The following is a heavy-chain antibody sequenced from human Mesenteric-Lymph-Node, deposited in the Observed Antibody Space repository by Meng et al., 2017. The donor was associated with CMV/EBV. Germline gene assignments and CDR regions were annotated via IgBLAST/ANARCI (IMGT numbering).Heavy chain of an antibody. V-gene: IGHV1-18*01. J-gene: IGHJ6*02. D-gene: IGHD3-10*01. CDR3: ARDHIRVEWFGAYGMDL. CDR1: GGTFSTHS. Sequence: ASVKVSCKASGGTFSTHSISWVRQAPGQGLEWMGWISTYNGNTNYAQNLQGRVTVTTDTSTSTAYMELRSLRSDDAAMYYCARDHIRVEWFGAYGMDLWGQGTTVTVSS. CDR2: ISTYNGNT.